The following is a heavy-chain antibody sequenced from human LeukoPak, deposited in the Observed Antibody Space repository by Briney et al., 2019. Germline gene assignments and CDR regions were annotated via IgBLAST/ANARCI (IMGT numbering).Heavy chain of an antibody. CDR3: ATRAAAGTWYFDY. Sequence: GESLKISCKGSGYSFTSYWIGWVRQMPGKGLEWMGIIYPGDSDTRYSPSFQGQVTISADKSISTAYPQWSSLKASDTAMYYCATRAAAGTWYFDYWGQGTLVTVSS. V-gene: IGHV5-51*01. D-gene: IGHD6-13*01. CDR1: GYSFTSYW. CDR2: IYPGDSDT. J-gene: IGHJ4*02.